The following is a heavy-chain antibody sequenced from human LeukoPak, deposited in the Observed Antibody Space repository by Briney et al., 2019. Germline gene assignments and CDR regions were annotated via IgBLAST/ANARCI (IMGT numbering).Heavy chain of an antibody. CDR3: ARVHYYYYGMDV. J-gene: IGHJ6*02. Sequence: KTSETLSLTCAVYGGSFSGYYWSWIRQPPGKGLEWIGEINHSGSTNYNPSLKSRVTISVDTSKNQFSLKLSSVTAADTAVYYCARVHYYYYGMDVWGQGTTVTVSS. V-gene: IGHV4-34*01. CDR2: INHSGST. CDR1: GGSFSGYY.